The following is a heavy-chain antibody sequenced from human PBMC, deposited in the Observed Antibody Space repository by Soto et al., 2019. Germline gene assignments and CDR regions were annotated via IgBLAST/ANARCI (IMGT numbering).Heavy chain of an antibody. D-gene: IGHD6-6*01. Sequence: ASVKVSCKASGYTFTSYDINWVRQATGQGLEWMGWMNPNSGNTGYAQKFQGRVTMTRNTSISTAYMELSSLRSEDTAVYYCARASIAATVSYYYYMDVWGKGTTVTVSS. CDR1: GYTFTSYD. V-gene: IGHV1-8*01. CDR3: ARASIAATVSYYYYMDV. CDR2: MNPNSGNT. J-gene: IGHJ6*03.